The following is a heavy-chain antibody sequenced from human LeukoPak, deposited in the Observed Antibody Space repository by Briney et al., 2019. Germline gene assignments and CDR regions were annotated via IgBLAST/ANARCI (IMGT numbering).Heavy chain of an antibody. D-gene: IGHD3-16*01. CDR2: ISWNSGSI. CDR1: GFTFDDYA. V-gene: IGHV3-9*01. J-gene: IGHJ4*02. Sequence: GGSLRLSCAASGFTFDDYAMHWVRQAPGKGLEWVSGISWNSGSIGYADSVKGRFTISRDNAKNSLYLQMNSLRAEDTAVYYCARELRGQENYWGQGTLVTVSS. CDR3: ARELRGQENY.